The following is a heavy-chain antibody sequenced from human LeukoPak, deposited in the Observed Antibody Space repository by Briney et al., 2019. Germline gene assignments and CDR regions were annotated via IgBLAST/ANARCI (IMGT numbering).Heavy chain of an antibody. J-gene: IGHJ4*02. V-gene: IGHV3-7*01. CDR2: IKQDGSEK. CDR3: ARAKWELRVLLGY. Sequence: GGSLRLSCAASGITFSDFYMSWVRQAPGKGLEWVANIKQDGSEKYYVDSVKGRFIISRDNAKNSLYLQMNSLRAEDTAVYYCARAKWELRVLLGYWGQGTLVTVSS. CDR1: GITFSDFY. D-gene: IGHD1-26*01.